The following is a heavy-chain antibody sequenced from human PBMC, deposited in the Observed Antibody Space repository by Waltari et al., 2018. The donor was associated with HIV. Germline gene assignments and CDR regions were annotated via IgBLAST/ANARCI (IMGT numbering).Heavy chain of an antibody. V-gene: IGHV6-1*02. CDR1: GDSVSSNSAA. Sequence: HVQLPQSGPGLVTSSQTLSIPRAISGDSVSSNSAAWIWIRLSPSGGLEWLGRTYHRSKWFQLYAPSVRGRIRVDVDPSVNHFSLHLDSVTPDDTAVYYCARDSNGLDYWGQGTVVTVSS. D-gene: IGHD4-4*01. CDR3: ARDSNGLDY. CDR2: TYHRSKWFQ. J-gene: IGHJ4*02.